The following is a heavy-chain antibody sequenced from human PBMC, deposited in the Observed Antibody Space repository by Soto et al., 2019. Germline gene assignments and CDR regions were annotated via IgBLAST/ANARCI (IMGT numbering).Heavy chain of an antibody. J-gene: IGHJ1*01. CDR3: AREWGPYCSGGSCYSLSGYFQH. D-gene: IGHD2-15*01. V-gene: IGHV6-1*01. CDR2: TYYRSKWYN. Sequence: KQSPTLSLTCAISGDSVSSNSAAWNWIRQSPSRGLEWLGRTYYRSKWYNDYAVSVKSRITINPDTSKNQFSLQLNSVTPEDTAVYYCAREWGPYCSGGSCYSLSGYFQHWGQGTLVTVSS. CDR1: GDSVSSNSAA.